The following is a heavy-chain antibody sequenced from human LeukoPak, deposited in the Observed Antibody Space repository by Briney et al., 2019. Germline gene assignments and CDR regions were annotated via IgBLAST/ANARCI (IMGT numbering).Heavy chain of an antibody. Sequence: GASVKVSCKASGYTFTSYDINWVRQATGQGLEWMGWMNPNSGNTGYAQKFQGRVTMTRNTSISTAYMELSSLRSEDTAVYYCARARTAYRIAVAGTSYYYYGMDVWGQGTTVTVSS. CDR3: ARARTAYRIAVAGTSYYYYGMDV. J-gene: IGHJ6*02. V-gene: IGHV1-8*01. CDR2: MNPNSGNT. CDR1: GYTFTSYD. D-gene: IGHD6-19*01.